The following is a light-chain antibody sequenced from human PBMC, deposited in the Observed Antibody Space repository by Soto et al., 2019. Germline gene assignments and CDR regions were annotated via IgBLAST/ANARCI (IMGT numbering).Light chain of an antibody. CDR2: EDT. J-gene: IGLJ3*02. V-gene: IGLV2-23*01. CDR1: SSDVGSYNL. CDR3: CSYAGSSTWV. Sequence: QSALTQPASVSGSPGQTITISCTGTSSDVGSYNLVSWYQQLPGTAPKLMIYEDTKRPSGLSDRFSGSKSGNTASLTISGLQAEDEDDYYCCSYAGSSTWVFGGGTKLTVL.